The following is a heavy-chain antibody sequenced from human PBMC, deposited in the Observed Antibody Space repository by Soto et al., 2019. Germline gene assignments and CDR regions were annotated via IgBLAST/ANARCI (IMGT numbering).Heavy chain of an antibody. J-gene: IGHJ6*02. CDR1: GGSISGSNYY. CDR3: AVYYYYGMDV. V-gene: IGHV4-39*01. Sequence: PSETLSLTGTVSGGSISGSNYYWGWIRQPPGKGLEWIGSIHYSGSTYYNPSLKSRVTISVDTSKNQFSLKLSSVTAADTAVYYCAVYYYYGMDVWGQGTTVTVSS. CDR2: IHYSGST.